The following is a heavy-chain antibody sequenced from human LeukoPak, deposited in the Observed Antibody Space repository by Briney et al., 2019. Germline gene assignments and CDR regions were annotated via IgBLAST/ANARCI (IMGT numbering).Heavy chain of an antibody. CDR2: INHSGST. V-gene: IGHV4-39*07. D-gene: IGHD5-24*01. CDR3: ARGRGGYNLVRFGWFDP. J-gene: IGHJ5*02. CDR1: GGSISSGGYY. Sequence: SETLSLTCTVSGGSISSGGYYWSWIRQPPGKGLEWIGEINHSGSTNYNPSLKSRVTISVDTSKNQFSLKLSSVTAADTAVYYCARGRGGYNLVRFGWFDPWGQGTLVTVSS.